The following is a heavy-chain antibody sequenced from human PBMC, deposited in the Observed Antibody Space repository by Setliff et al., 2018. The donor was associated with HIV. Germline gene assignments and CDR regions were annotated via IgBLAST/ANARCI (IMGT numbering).Heavy chain of an antibody. V-gene: IGHV4-31*02. CDR2: IYYTGST. CDR1: NASISSGGFY. Sequence: LSLTCTVSNASISSGGFYWSWVRQHPGKGQEWIGYIYYTGSTYYNPSLKSRVSISVDTSKNQFSLKLTSVTAADTAVYYCVKAVAAPSWFDPWGQGTLVTVSS. J-gene: IGHJ5*02. CDR3: VKAVAAPSWFDP. D-gene: IGHD2-15*01.